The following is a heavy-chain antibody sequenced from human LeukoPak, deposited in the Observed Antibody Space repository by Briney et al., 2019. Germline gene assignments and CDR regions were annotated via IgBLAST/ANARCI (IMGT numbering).Heavy chain of an antibody. D-gene: IGHD2-21*02. CDR3: ARHRGGADWQNWFDP. Sequence: SETLSLTCTVSGGSISSDYWSWIRQSPGKGLEWIAYINYRGTTLYNPSLSRRVIISIDTPKNQFSLKLCSVTAADTALYYCARHRGGADWQNWFDPWGQGTLVTVSS. CDR1: GGSISSDY. CDR2: INYRGTT. V-gene: IGHV4-59*08. J-gene: IGHJ5*01.